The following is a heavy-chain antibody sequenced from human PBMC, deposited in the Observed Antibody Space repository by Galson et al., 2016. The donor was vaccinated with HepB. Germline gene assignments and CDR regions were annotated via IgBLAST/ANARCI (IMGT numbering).Heavy chain of an antibody. V-gene: IGHV1-69*13. Sequence: SVKVSCKASGGIFSTFGISWVRQAPGQGLERMGGIIPMFRTPTYAQKFQGRVTITADEGTRTAYMDLSSLRPEDTALYYCARVADYGDAYYYYAMDVWGPGTRVTVAS. D-gene: IGHD4-17*01. CDR1: GGIFSTFG. J-gene: IGHJ6*02. CDR3: ARVADYGDAYYYYAMDV. CDR2: IIPMFRTP.